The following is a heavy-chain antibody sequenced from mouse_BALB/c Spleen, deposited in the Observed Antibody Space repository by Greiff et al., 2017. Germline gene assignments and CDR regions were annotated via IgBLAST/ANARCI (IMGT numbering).Heavy chain of an antibody. CDR3: VRQGDTASFAY. D-gene: IGHD1-2*01. CDR2: IRSKSNNYAT. V-gene: IGHV10-1*02. CDR1: GFTFNTYA. Sequence: GGGLVQPKGSLKLSCAASGFTFNTYAMNWVRQAPGKGLEWVARIRSKSNNYATYYADSVKDRFTISRDDSQSMLYLQMNNLKTEDTAMYYCVRQGDTASFAYWGQGTLVTVSA. J-gene: IGHJ3*01.